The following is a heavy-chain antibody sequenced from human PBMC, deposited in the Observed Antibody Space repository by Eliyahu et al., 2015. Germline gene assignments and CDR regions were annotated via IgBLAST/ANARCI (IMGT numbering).Heavy chain of an antibody. V-gene: IGHV1-69*04. CDR2: IIPILGIA. Sequence: VRQAPGQGLEWMGRIIPILGIANYAQKFQGRVTITADKSTSTAYMELSSLRSEDTAVYYCARASGSSGWYGDFFDYWGQGTLVTVSS. J-gene: IGHJ4*02. CDR3: ARASGSSGWYGDFFDY. D-gene: IGHD6-19*01.